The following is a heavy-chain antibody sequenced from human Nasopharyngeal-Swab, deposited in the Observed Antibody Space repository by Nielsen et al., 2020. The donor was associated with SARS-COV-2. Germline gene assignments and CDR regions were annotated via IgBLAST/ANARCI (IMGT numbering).Heavy chain of an antibody. CDR2: IYHSGST. J-gene: IGHJ4*02. D-gene: IGHD5-24*01. Sequence: SETLSLTCTVSGGSISSDNFYWNWIRQPPGKGLEWIGSIYHSGSTYYNPSLKSRVTLSIDTSKNQFSLKLSSVTAADTAVYYCARAVEMAAILDYWGQGTLVTVSS. V-gene: IGHV4-39*07. CDR1: GGSISSDNFY. CDR3: ARAVEMAAILDY.